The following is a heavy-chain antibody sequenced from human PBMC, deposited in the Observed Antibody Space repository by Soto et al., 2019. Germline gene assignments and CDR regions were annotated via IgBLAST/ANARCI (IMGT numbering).Heavy chain of an antibody. CDR1: GYSFTSYW. CDR3: AGATGGGERPNYYYYYGMDV. V-gene: IGHV5-51*01. D-gene: IGHD2-21*01. Sequence: PGESLKISCKGSGYSFTSYWIGWVRQMPGKGLEWMGIIYPGDSDTRYSPSFQGQVTISADKSISTAYLQWSSLKASDTAMYYCAGATGGGERPNYYYYYGMDVWGQGTTVTVSS. J-gene: IGHJ6*02. CDR2: IYPGDSDT.